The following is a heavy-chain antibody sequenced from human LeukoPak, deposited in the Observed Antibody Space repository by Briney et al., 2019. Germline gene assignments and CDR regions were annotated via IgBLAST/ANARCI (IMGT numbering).Heavy chain of an antibody. V-gene: IGHV4-4*02. D-gene: IGHD1-26*01. CDR2: INHSGST. CDR3: AARLGGWELLWPPLDY. Sequence: SETLSLTCAVSGGSISSSYWWTWVRQPPGKGLEWIGEINHSGSTNYNPSLKSRVTISVDTSKNQFSLKLSSVTAADTAVYYCAARLGGWELLWPPLDYWGQGTLVTVSS. J-gene: IGHJ4*02. CDR1: GGSISSSYW.